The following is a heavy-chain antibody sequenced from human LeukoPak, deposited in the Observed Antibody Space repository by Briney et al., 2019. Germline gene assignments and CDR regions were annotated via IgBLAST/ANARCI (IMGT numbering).Heavy chain of an antibody. J-gene: IGHJ3*02. CDR1: GFTLSSYA. D-gene: IGHD2-2*02. CDR2: ISGSGGST. CDR3: AKDLRYCSSTSCYTDAFDI. Sequence: GGSLRLSCAASGFTLSSYAMSWVRQARGEGREWVSSISGSGGSTYYADCVEGRFTISRDNSTHTQYLQLNSLRAEDTAVYYCAKDLRYCSSTSCYTDAFDIWGQGTMVTVSS. V-gene: IGHV3-23*01.